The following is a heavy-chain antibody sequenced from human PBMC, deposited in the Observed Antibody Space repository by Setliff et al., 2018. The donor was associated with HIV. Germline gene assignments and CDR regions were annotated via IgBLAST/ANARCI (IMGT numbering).Heavy chain of an antibody. J-gene: IGHJ4*02. V-gene: IGHV4-39*01. CDR2: IYFSGTP. CDR1: GASTSSSDYY. D-gene: IGHD2-8*02. CDR3: ARRGMWSYETGGNPTATFDY. Sequence: SETLSLTCTVSGASTSSSDYYWAWIRQPPGKGLEWVASIYFSGTPYYNPSLKNRVTISVDTSKNQFSLKLSSVTAADTAVYYCARRGMWSYETGGNPTATFDYWGQGVLVTVSS.